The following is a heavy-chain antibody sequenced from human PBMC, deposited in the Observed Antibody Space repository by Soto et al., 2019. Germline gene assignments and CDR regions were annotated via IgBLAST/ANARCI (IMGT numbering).Heavy chain of an antibody. Sequence: EVRLLQSGAAVKKPGSTVRISCQVSGYTFTDYYMHWVRQAPGEVLEWVGLVVPKDGETLYTDKLQDRVSITADRSTDKSYLELTSLRSEYTSIYFCSTVPFGIDLEARSLSSWGQGTLVTVSS. D-gene: IGHD3-16*01. CDR1: GYTFTDYY. CDR3: STVPFGIDLEARSLSS. CDR2: VVPKDGET. V-gene: IGHV1-69-2*01. J-gene: IGHJ5*02.